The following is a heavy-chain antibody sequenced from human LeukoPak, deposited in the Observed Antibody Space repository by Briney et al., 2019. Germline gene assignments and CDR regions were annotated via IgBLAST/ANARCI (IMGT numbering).Heavy chain of an antibody. Sequence: KAGGSLRLSCAASGFTFSSYSMNWVRQAPGKGLEWVSSISSSSSYIYYADSVKGRFTISRDNAKNSLYLQMNSLRAEDTAVYYCARDEGYSSGWPFDYWGQGTLVTVSS. D-gene: IGHD6-19*01. CDR1: GFTFSSYS. J-gene: IGHJ4*02. CDR3: ARDEGYSSGWPFDY. V-gene: IGHV3-21*01. CDR2: ISSSSSYI.